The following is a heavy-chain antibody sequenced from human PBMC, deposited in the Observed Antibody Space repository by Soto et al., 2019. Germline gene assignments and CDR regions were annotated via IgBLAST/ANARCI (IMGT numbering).Heavy chain of an antibody. V-gene: IGHV3-21*01. CDR1: GFTFSSYS. Sequence: EVQLVESGGGLVKPGGSLRLSCAASGFTFSSYSMNWVRQAQGKGLEWVSSISSSSSYIYYADSVKGRFTISRDNARNSLYLQMNSLRAEDTAVDYCARGREYYYDSSGYYLGAFDIWGQGTMVTVSS. CDR3: ARGREYYYDSSGYYLGAFDI. D-gene: IGHD3-22*01. J-gene: IGHJ3*02. CDR2: ISSSSSYI.